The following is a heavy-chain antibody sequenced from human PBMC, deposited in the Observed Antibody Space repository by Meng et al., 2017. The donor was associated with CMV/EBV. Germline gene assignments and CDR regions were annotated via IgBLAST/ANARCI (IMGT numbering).Heavy chain of an antibody. CDR2: IKQDGSEK. J-gene: IGHJ6*02. V-gene: IGHV3-7*01. Sequence: GESLKISCAASGFTFDDYAMHWVRQAPGKGLEWVANIKQDGSEKYYVDSVKGRFTISRDNAKNSLYLQMNSLRAEDTAVYYCAREGGTYSSSWSGYYYYGMDVWGQGTTVTVSS. CDR3: AREGGTYSSSWSGYYYYGMDV. D-gene: IGHD6-13*01. CDR1: GFTFDDYA.